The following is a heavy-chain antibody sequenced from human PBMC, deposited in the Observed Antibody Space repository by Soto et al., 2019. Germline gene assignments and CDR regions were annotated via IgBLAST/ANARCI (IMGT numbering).Heavy chain of an antibody. CDR1: GFTFSSYA. Sequence: GGSLRLSCAASGFTFSSYAMHWVRQAPGKGLEWVAVISYDGSNKYYADSVKGRFTNPRDNSKNTLYLQMNSLRAQDTAVYYCARDPLFRSQYFAYWGQGTLVSVSS. CDR2: ISYDGSNK. V-gene: IGHV3-30-3*01. CDR3: ARDPLFRSQYFAY. J-gene: IGHJ4*02.